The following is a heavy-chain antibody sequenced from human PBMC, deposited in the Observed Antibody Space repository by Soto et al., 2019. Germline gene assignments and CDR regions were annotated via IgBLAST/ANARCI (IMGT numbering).Heavy chain of an antibody. V-gene: IGHV5-51*01. J-gene: IGHJ5*02. CDR2: IDPGDSDT. CDR3: RKAGASEAFDH. Sequence: GESLKISCKGSRYSFTNYWIGWVRQMPGKGLEWMGSIDPGDSDTRYSPSSQGQVTISADKSISTAYLQWSSLKASDTAMYYCRKAGASEAFDHWGQGTLVTVSS. D-gene: IGHD6-13*01. CDR1: RYSFTNYW.